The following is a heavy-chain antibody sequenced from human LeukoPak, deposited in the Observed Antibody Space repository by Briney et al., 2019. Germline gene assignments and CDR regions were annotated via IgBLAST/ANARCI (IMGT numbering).Heavy chain of an antibody. CDR2: INPNSGGT. Sequence: GASVKVSYKASGYTFTGYYMHWVRQAPGQGLEWMGWINPNSGGTNYAQKFQGRVTMTRDTSISTAYMELSRLRSDDTAVYYCAREAGYCSSTSCYTQKKIIEPVDYWGQGTLVTVSS. CDR1: GYTFTGYY. CDR3: AREAGYCSSTSCYTQKKIIEPVDY. J-gene: IGHJ4*02. D-gene: IGHD2-2*02. V-gene: IGHV1-2*02.